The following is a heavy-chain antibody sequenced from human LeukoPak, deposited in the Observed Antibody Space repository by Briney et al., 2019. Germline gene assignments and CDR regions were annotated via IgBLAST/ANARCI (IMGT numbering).Heavy chain of an antibody. D-gene: IGHD2-21*02. CDR2: ISSSSNSI. CDR1: GFTFSSHS. CDR3: ARDPRGDYYYYYGMDV. Sequence: GGSLRLSCAASGFTFSSHSVHWVRQAPGKGLECVSYISSSSNSIHYADSVKGRFTISRDNAKKSLYLQMDSLRDEDTAVYYCARDPRGDYYYYYGMDVWGQGTTVTVSS. V-gene: IGHV3-48*02. J-gene: IGHJ6*02.